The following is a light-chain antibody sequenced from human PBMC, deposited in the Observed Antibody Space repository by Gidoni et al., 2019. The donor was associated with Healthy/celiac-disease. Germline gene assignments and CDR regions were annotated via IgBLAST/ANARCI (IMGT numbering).Light chain of an antibody. CDR1: KSISSY. Sequence: DIQLTTSPSSLSASVGDRVTITCRASKSISSYLNWYQQKPGKAPKLLIYAASSLQSGVPSRFSGSGSGKDFTLTISRLQPEDVATYYCQQSYSTPLTFGGGTKVEIK. CDR3: QQSYSTPLT. CDR2: AAS. J-gene: IGKJ4*01. V-gene: IGKV1-39*01.